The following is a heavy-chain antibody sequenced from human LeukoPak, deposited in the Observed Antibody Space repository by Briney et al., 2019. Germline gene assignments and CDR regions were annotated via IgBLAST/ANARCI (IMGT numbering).Heavy chain of an antibody. V-gene: IGHV3-33*01. D-gene: IGHD6-13*01. CDR1: GFTFSSYG. J-gene: IGHJ3*02. CDR3: ARTYSSSWYPNDAFDI. Sequence: PGGSLRLSCAASGFTFSSYGMQWVRQAPGKGLEWVALIWHDASNKYYADSVNGRFTISRDNSKNTLYLQMNSLRAEDTAVYYCARTYSSSWYPNDAFDIWGQGTMVTVSS. CDR2: IWHDASNK.